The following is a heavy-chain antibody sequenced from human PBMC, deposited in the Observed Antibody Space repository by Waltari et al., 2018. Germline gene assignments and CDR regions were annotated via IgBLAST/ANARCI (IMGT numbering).Heavy chain of an antibody. CDR3: ARGYYDSSGYGY. CDR1: VGTFSSST. Sequence: QVQLVQSGAEVKKPGSSVKVSCQSSVGTFSSSTISWVRQAPGQGLEWMGRSIPSLGIANYAQKCQGRVTITADKSTSTAYMELSSRRSEDTAVYYCARGYYDSSGYGYWGQGTLVTVSS. D-gene: IGHD3-22*01. V-gene: IGHV1-69*02. J-gene: IGHJ4*02. CDR2: SIPSLGIA.